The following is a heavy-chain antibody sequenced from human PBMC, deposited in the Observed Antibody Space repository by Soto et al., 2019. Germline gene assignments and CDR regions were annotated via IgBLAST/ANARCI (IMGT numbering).Heavy chain of an antibody. J-gene: IGHJ4*02. Sequence: ASETLSLTCTVSGGSISSYYWTWIRQPAGKGLEWIGRIYTSGGTNFNPSLKSRVTMSVDTSKNQFSLKLRSVTAADTAVYYCARGFGSSWYYFDYWGQGTPVTVSS. CDR2: IYTSGGT. CDR3: ARGFGSSWYYFDY. V-gene: IGHV4-4*07. D-gene: IGHD6-13*01. CDR1: GGSISSYY.